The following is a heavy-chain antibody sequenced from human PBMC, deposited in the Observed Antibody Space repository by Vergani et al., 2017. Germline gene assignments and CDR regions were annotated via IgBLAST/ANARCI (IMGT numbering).Heavy chain of an antibody. V-gene: IGHV5-51*01. Sequence: EVQLVQSGAEVKKPGESLKISCKGSGYSFTSYWIGWVRQMPGKGLEWMGIIYPGDSDTRYSPSFQGQVTISADKSISTAYLQWSSLKASATAMYYCARPGDCSSTSCYADYWGQGTLVTVSS. J-gene: IGHJ4*02. CDR1: GYSFTSYW. CDR2: IYPGDSDT. CDR3: ARPGDCSSTSCYADY. D-gene: IGHD2-2*01.